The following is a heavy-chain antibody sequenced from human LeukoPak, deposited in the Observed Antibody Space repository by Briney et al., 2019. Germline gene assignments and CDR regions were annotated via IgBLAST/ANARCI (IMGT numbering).Heavy chain of an antibody. CDR2: IFYSGST. D-gene: IGHD2-2*01. V-gene: IGHV4-39*07. J-gene: IGHJ3*02. CDR3: AKERRRYQSRGAFDI. CDR1: GGSISTSNYY. Sequence: SETLSLTCTVSGGSISTSNYYWGWIRQPPGKGLEWIGNIFYSGSTYYSPSLRSRVTISLDTSRNQFSLKLNSVTAADTALYYCAKERRRYQSRGAFDIWGQGTTVTVSA.